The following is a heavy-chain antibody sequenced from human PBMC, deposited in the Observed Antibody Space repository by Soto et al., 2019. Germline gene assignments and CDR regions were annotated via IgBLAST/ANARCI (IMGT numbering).Heavy chain of an antibody. CDR2: IYWNSARI. J-gene: IGHJ4*02. V-gene: IGHV3-9*02. CDR1: RFTSRDLA. Sequence: GGSLRLSCAASRFTSRDLAMHWVRQAPGKGLEWVAGIYWNSARIDYADSVRGRFTISRDNAKNSLYLQMNSLRFEDTAFYYCVKDVLPGGFDYWGQGTLVTVSS. D-gene: IGHD3-16*01. CDR3: VKDVLPGGFDY.